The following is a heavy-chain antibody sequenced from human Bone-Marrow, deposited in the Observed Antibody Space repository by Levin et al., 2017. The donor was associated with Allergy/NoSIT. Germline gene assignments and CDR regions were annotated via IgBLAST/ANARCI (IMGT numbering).Heavy chain of an antibody. Sequence: ASVKVSCKISGYSLTQLSIHWVRQAPGKGLEWMGGFDPEDGDTVYAQKFLGRVVMTEDTSTDTTYMDLSSLRFEDTAVYYCATELGGGGYFDYWGQGTLVTVSS. D-gene: IGHD3-16*01. CDR2: FDPEDGDT. J-gene: IGHJ4*02. V-gene: IGHV1-24*01. CDR1: GYSLTQLS. CDR3: ATELGGGGYFDY.